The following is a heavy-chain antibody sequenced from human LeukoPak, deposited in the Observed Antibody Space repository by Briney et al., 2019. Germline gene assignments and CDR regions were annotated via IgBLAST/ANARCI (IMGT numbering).Heavy chain of an antibody. CDR1: GFSFSINA. CDR2: ISGIGDTL. J-gene: IGHJ4*02. V-gene: IGHV3-23*01. Sequence: GGSLRLSCVASGFSFSINAMIWVRQAPGKGLEWVSGISGIGDTLFYSDPVRGRFTISRDNSKNTVYLQMNSLRVEDSAVYYCAKKYGGGWPTIFFDYWGQGILVTVSS. CDR3: AKKYGGGWPTIFFDY. D-gene: IGHD6-19*01.